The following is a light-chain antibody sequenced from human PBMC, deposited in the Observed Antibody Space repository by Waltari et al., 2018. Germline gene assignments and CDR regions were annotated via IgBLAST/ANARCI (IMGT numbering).Light chain of an antibody. Sequence: QSALTQPASVSGSPGQSLSISCTGPNSDIGASYYVSWYQQYAGKAPTLIIFDVIKRPLGVSNRFSGSKSGNTASLTIAGLQTEDEADYYCKSYTTNKTMLFGGGTKLTVL. J-gene: IGLJ2*01. CDR2: DVI. CDR1: NSDIGASYY. V-gene: IGLV2-14*03. CDR3: KSYTTNKTML.